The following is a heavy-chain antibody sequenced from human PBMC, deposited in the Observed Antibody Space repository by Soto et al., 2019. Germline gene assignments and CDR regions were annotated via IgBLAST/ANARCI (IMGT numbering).Heavy chain of an antibody. Sequence: GGSLRLSCAPSGFTFSSYTMNWVRQAPGKGLEWVASISSSTSYIYYADSVKGRFTISRDNAKNSLYLQMNSLRAEDTSVYYCARSLTWYSSFDPWGQGILVTVSS. CDR2: ISSSTSYI. CDR1: GFTFSSYT. J-gene: IGHJ5*02. V-gene: IGHV3-21*01. D-gene: IGHD6-13*01. CDR3: ARSLTWYSSFDP.